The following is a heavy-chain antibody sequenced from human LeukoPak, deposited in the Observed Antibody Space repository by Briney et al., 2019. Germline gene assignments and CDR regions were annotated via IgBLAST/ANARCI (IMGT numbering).Heavy chain of an antibody. CDR2: INPNSGGT. CDR3: AAVDTAMANNWFDP. CDR1: GYTFTGYY. Sequence: ASVKVSCKASGYTFTGYYMHWVRQAPGQGLEWMGRINPNSGGTSYTQKFQGRVTMTRDTSTSTAYMELSSLRSEDTAVYYCAAVDTAMANNWFDPWGQGTLVTVSS. D-gene: IGHD5-18*01. J-gene: IGHJ5*02. V-gene: IGHV1-2*06.